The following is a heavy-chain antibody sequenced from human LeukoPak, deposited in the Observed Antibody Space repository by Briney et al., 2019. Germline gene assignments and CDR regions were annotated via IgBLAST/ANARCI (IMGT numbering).Heavy chain of an antibody. J-gene: IGHJ6*03. V-gene: IGHV3-74*01. CDR1: GFTFSSYW. D-gene: IGHD5-18*01. CDR2: INSDGSST. Sequence: PGGSLRLSCAASGFTFSSYWMHWVRQAPGKGLVWVSRINSDGSSTSYADSVKGRFTISRDNAKNTLYLQMNSLRAEDTAVYYCARDRIQLWTYQYMXVWGKGTTVTVSS. CDR3: ARDRIQLWTYQYMXV.